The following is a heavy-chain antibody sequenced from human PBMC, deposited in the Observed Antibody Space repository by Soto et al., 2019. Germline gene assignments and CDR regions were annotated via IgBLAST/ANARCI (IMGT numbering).Heavy chain of an antibody. V-gene: IGHV3-33*01. D-gene: IGHD4-17*01. CDR1: GFTFSSYG. CDR3: ARGPMTTVTTWGDWYFDL. CDR2: IWYDGTNK. J-gene: IGHJ2*01. Sequence: QVQLVESGGGVVQPGRSLRLSCATSGFTFSSYGMHWVGQGPGKGLEWVTVIWYDGTNKYYADSVNGRFTISRDDSKNTLYLQMNSLRAEDTAVYYCARGPMTTVTTWGDWYFDLWGRGTLVTVSS.